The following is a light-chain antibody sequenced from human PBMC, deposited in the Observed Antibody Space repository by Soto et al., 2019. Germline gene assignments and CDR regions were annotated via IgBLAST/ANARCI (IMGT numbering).Light chain of an antibody. J-gene: IGKJ4*01. CDR1: QSVSSY. Sequence: PATLSLSPGERATLSCWASQSVSSYLAWYQQKPGQAPRLLIYDASNRATGIPARFSGSGSGTDFTLTISSLEPEDFGVYYCQQRTNWPLTFGGGTKVEIK. CDR2: DAS. V-gene: IGKV3-11*01. CDR3: QQRTNWPLT.